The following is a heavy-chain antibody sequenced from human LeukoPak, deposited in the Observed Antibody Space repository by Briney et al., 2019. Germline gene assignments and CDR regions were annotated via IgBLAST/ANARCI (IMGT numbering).Heavy chain of an antibody. CDR1: GFTFSSYA. CDR3: AKDPAHYYGSGSLEDY. V-gene: IGHV3-23*01. D-gene: IGHD3-10*01. CDR2: ISGSGGST. J-gene: IGHJ4*02. Sequence: GGSLRLSCAASGFTFSSYAMSWVRQAPGKGLEWVSAISGSGGSTYYADSVKGRFTISRDNSKNTLYLQMNSLRAEDTAVHYCAKDPAHYYGSGSLEDYWGQGTLVTVSS.